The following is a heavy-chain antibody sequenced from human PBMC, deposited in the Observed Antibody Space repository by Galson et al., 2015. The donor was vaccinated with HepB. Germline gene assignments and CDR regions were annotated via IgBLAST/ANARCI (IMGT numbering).Heavy chain of an antibody. CDR1: GFTFSSYA. V-gene: IGHV3-23*01. J-gene: IGHJ4*02. Sequence: SLRLSCAASGFTFSSYAMSWVRQAPGKGLEWVSAISGSGGSTYYADSVKGRFTISRDNSKNTLYLQMNSLRAEDTAVYYCAKGTDYDSSGYYASWYDYWGQGTLVTVSS. CDR2: ISGSGGST. CDR3: AKGTDYDSSGYYASWYDY. D-gene: IGHD3-22*01.